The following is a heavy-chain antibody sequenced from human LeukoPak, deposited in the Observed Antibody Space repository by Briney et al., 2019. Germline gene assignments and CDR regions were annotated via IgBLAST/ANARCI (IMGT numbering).Heavy chain of an antibody. CDR3: ARALGDI. Sequence: GGSLRLSFPASGFTFSTSGMTWFRQPPGRGLVWVSRINGDGSSTSYGDSVKGRFTISRDNAKNTLYLQMNGLRVEDTAVYYCARALGDIRGQGTLVTVSS. CDR1: GFTFSTSG. J-gene: IGHJ4*02. CDR2: INGDGSST. V-gene: IGHV3-74*01.